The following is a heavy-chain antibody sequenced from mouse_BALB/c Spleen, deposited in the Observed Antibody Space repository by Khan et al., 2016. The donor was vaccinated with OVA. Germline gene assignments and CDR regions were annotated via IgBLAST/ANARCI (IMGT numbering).Heavy chain of an antibody. Sequence: VQLQESGAELAKPGASVKMSCKASGYTFTTYWMHWVKQRPGQGLEWIGYINPTSGYTDYNEKFKDRATLSADKSSSTAYMQLSSLTSEDSAVYYWTRDRSDYWGQGTTLTVSS. V-gene: IGHV1-7*01. CDR1: GYTFTTYW. J-gene: IGHJ2*01. CDR2: INPTSGYT. CDR3: TRDRSDY.